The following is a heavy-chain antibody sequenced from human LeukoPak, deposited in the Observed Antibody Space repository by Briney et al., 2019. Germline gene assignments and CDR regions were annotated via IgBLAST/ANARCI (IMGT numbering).Heavy chain of an antibody. Sequence: GRSLRLSCAASGFTFSSSAMSWVRQAPGKGLEWVSAISNNGGYSYYADSVQGRFTISRDNSKSTLCLQMNSLRAEDTAVYYCAKQLGYCSDGSCYFPYWGQGTLVTVSS. CDR3: AKQLGYCSDGSCYFPY. CDR1: GFTFSSSA. V-gene: IGHV3-23*01. CDR2: ISNNGGYS. J-gene: IGHJ4*02. D-gene: IGHD2-15*01.